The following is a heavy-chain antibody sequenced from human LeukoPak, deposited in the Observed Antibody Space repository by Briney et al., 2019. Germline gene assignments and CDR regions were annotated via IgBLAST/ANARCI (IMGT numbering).Heavy chain of an antibody. Sequence: SETLSLTCTVSGASIRISNYYWGWIRQPPGKGLEWIASDYYTGTTYYNPSLKSRVTIFVETSKNQVSLRLSSVTAADTAVYYCARHSNYASGSTAKGLFDYWGQGTLVSVSS. CDR2: DYYTGTT. CDR3: ARHSNYASGSTAKGLFDY. V-gene: IGHV4-39*01. J-gene: IGHJ4*02. CDR1: GASIRISNYY. D-gene: IGHD3-10*01.